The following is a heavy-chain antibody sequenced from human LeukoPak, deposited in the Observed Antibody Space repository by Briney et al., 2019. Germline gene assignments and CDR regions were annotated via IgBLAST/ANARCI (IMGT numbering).Heavy chain of an antibody. Sequence: GGSLRLSCAASGFTFDDYTMHWVRQAPGKGLEWVSLISWDGGSTYYADSVKGRFTISRDNSKNSLYLQMNSLRTEDTALYYCARETSSLGGAYYFDYWGQGTLVTVSS. J-gene: IGHJ4*02. CDR2: ISWDGGST. CDR1: GFTFDDYT. CDR3: ARETSSLGGAYYFDY. V-gene: IGHV3-43*01. D-gene: IGHD3-16*01.